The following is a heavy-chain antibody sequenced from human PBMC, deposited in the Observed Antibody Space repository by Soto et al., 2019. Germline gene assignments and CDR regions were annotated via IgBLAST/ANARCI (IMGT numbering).Heavy chain of an antibody. CDR3: ALRAGPL. Sequence: ASVKVSCKASGYSFTTYYMQWVRQAPGQGLEWMGIVNPNGGFTNYAQKFQGRVTMTRDTSTSTVYMQMNSLRAEDTAVYYCALRAGPLGGQGTLVTVSS. V-gene: IGHV1-46*01. CDR1: GYSFTTYY. D-gene: IGHD6-13*01. CDR2: VNPNGGFT. J-gene: IGHJ4*02.